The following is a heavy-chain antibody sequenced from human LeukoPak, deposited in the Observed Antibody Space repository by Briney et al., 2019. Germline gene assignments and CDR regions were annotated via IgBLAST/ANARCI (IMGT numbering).Heavy chain of an antibody. V-gene: IGHV3-7*01. CDR1: GFTFSSYW. CDR3: ATEDYYDSSGYYFDY. Sequence: GGSLRLSCADSGFTFSSYWMSWVRQAPGKGLEWVANIKQDGSEKYYVDSVKGRFTISRDNAKNSLYLQMNSLRAEDTAVYYCATEDYYDSSGYYFDYWGQGTLVTVSS. D-gene: IGHD3-22*01. CDR2: IKQDGSEK. J-gene: IGHJ4*02.